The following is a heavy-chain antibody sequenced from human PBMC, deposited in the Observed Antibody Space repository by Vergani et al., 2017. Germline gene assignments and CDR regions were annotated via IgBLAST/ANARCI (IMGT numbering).Heavy chain of an antibody. Sequence: EVQLVESGGGLVQTGGSLRLSCAASGFTVSSNYMSWVRQAPGKGLEWVSVIYSGGSTYYADSVKGRFTISRDNAKNSLYLQMNSLRAEDTAVYYCARNVRDGYNKDWGQGTLVTVSS. CDR1: GFTVSSNY. CDR3: ARNVRDGYNKD. J-gene: IGHJ4*02. D-gene: IGHD5-24*01. V-gene: IGHV3-53*01. CDR2: IYSGGST.